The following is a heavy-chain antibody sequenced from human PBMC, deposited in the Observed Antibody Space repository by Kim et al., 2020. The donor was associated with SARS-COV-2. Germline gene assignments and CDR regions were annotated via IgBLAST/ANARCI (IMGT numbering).Heavy chain of an antibody. CDR3: ARDYYYGSGSFDY. J-gene: IGHJ4*02. Sequence: SETLSLTCTVSGGSISSYYWSWIRQPPGKGLEWIGYIYYSGSTNYNPSLKSRVPISVDTSKNQFSLKLSSVTAAATAVSYCARDYYYGSGSFDYWGQGT. D-gene: IGHD3-10*01. CDR2: IYYSGST. V-gene: IGHV4-59*01. CDR1: GGSISSYY.